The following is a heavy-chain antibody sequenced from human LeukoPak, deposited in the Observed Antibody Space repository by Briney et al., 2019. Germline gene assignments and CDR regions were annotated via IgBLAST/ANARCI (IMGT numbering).Heavy chain of an antibody. CDR1: GFTFSSYA. Sequence: GGSLRLSCAASGFTFSSYAMHWVRQAPGKGLEWVAVISYDGSNKYYADSVKGRFTISRDNSKNTLYLQMNSLRAEDTAVYYCAREHIPLGYSYGAFDYWGQGTLVTVSS. D-gene: IGHD5-18*01. J-gene: IGHJ4*02. V-gene: IGHV3-30-3*01. CDR2: ISYDGSNK. CDR3: AREHIPLGYSYGAFDY.